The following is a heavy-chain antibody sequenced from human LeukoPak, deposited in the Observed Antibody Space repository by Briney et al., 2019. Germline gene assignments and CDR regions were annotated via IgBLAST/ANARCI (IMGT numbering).Heavy chain of an antibody. V-gene: IGHV3-74*01. CDR3: AREFRVLPDI. Sequence: GGSLRLSCAVSGFTFSSYWMHWVRQAPGKGLVWVSRINSDGSSTNYADSVKGRFTISGDNAKNTLYLQMNSLRDEDTAVYYCAREFRVLPDIWGQGTMVTVPS. J-gene: IGHJ3*02. CDR1: GFTFSSYW. D-gene: IGHD2-8*02. CDR2: INSDGSST.